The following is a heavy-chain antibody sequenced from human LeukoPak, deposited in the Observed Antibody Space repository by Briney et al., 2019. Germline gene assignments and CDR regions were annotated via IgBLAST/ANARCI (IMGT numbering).Heavy chain of an antibody. CDR1: GGTFSNYA. Sequence: SVKVSCKASGGTFSNYAINWVRQAPGQGLEWMGGIIPIFGKANYAQKFQGRVTITADESTRTAYMELSSLRSEDTAVYYCARGWLAETTVVTPYNYWGRGTLVSVFS. D-gene: IGHD4-23*01. J-gene: IGHJ4*02. CDR3: ARGWLAETTVVTPYNY. CDR2: IIPIFGKA. V-gene: IGHV1-69*13.